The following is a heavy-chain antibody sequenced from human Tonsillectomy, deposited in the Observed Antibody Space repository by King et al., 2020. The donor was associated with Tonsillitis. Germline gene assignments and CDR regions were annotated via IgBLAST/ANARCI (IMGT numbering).Heavy chain of an antibody. J-gene: IGHJ4*02. CDR2: ISGSGSTT. D-gene: IGHD3-22*01. Sequence: VQLVESGGNLVQPGGSLRLSCAASGFTFSNYAMTWVRQAPGKGLEWVSAISGSGSTTYYADSVKGRFTISRDNSKNTLYLQMNSLRAEDTAVFYCAKDSGDTSGYYFSYFDYGGQGTLVTVSS. CDR1: GFTFSNYA. CDR3: AKDSGDTSGYYFSYFDY. V-gene: IGHV3-23*04.